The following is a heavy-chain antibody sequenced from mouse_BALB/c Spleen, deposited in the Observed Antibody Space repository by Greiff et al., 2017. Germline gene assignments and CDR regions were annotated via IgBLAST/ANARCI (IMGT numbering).Heavy chain of an antibody. Sequence: EVQLQQSGPGLVKPSQSLSLTCTVTGYSITSDYAWNWIRQFPGNKLEWMGYISYSGSTSYNPSLKSRISITRDTSKNQFFLQLNSVTTEDTATYYCARGYGPGYAMDYWGQGTSVTVSS. CDR1: GYSITSDYA. D-gene: IGHD2-10*02. V-gene: IGHV3-2*02. CDR3: ARGYGPGYAMDY. J-gene: IGHJ4*01. CDR2: ISYSGST.